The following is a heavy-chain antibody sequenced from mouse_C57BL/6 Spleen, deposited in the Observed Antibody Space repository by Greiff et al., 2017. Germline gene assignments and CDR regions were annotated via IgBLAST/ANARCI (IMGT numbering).Heavy chain of an antibody. CDR2: IYPGSGNT. V-gene: IGHV1-66*01. CDR1: GYSFTSYY. Sequence: QVQLQQSGPELVKPGASVKISCKASGYSFTSYYIHWVKQRPGQGLEWIGWIYPGSGNTKYNEKFKGKATLTADTSSSTAYMQLSSLTSEDSAVYYCARAGGYYAMGYWGQGTSVTVSS. J-gene: IGHJ4*01. CDR3: ARAGGYYAMGY.